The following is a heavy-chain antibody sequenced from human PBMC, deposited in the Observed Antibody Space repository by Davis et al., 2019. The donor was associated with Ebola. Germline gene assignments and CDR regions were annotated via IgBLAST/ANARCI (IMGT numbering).Heavy chain of an antibody. V-gene: IGHV5-51*01. CDR2: IYPGYSDT. CDR3: ARPLDSSGWSPHFDY. J-gene: IGHJ4*02. D-gene: IGHD6-19*01. CDR1: GYSFTNYW. Sequence: GESLKISCKASGYSFTNYWIGLARQMPGKGLEWMGIIYPGYSDTRYSPSFQGQVTISADNSIITAYLQWSSLKASDTAMYYCARPLDSSGWSPHFDYWGQGTLVTVSS.